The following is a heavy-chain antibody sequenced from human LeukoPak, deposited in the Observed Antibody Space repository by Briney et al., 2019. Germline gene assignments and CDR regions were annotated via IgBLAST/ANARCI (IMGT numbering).Heavy chain of an antibody. J-gene: IGHJ4*02. Sequence: ASVKVSCKASGYTFTSYGITWVRQGPGQGLERMGWISAYNAYTYYAQKLQGRVTMTTDTSTSTAYMELRSLRSDDTAVYYCARDVLQRIHYDSSAYYPGSSYWGQGTLVTVSS. V-gene: IGHV1-18*01. CDR1: GYTFTSYG. D-gene: IGHD3-22*01. CDR3: ARDVLQRIHYDSSAYYPGSSY. CDR2: ISAYNAYT.